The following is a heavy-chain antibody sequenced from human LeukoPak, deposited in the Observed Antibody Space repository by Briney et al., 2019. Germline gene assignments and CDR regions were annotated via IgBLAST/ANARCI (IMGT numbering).Heavy chain of an antibody. V-gene: IGHV5-51*01. J-gene: IGHJ2*01. D-gene: IGHD6-19*01. Sequence: GESLKISCKGSGYSFTSYWIGWVRQMPGKGLEWMGIIYPGDSDTRYSPSFQGQVTISVDKSISTAYLQWSSLKASDTAMYYCARPGVGSGWYWYFDLWGRGTLVTVSS. CDR2: IYPGDSDT. CDR3: ARPGVGSGWYWYFDL. CDR1: GYSFTSYW.